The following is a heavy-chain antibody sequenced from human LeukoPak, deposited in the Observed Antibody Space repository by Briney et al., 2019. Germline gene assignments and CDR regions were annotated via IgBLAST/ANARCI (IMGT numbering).Heavy chain of an antibody. CDR1: GYTFTSYG. J-gene: IGHJ6*02. Sequence: ASVKVSCKASGYTFTSYGISWVRQAPGQGLEWMGWISAYNGNTNYAQKLQGRVTMTTDTPTSTAYMELRSLRSDDTAVYYCARALKVGATTYYGMDVWGQGTTVTVSS. D-gene: IGHD1-26*01. CDR3: ARALKVGATTYYGMDV. CDR2: ISAYNGNT. V-gene: IGHV1-18*01.